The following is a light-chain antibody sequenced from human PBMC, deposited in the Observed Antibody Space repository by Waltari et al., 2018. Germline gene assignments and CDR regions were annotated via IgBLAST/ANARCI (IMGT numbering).Light chain of an antibody. V-gene: IGLV1-40*01. Sequence: QSVLTQPPSVSGAPGQRVTISCTGSSSNIGSGYDVHWYQQLPGTAPKLLIYANINRAAGVPDRFSASKSGTAASLAITGLQAEDEADYYGQSYDNSRSVSGYVFGSGTKVTVL. CDR2: ANI. J-gene: IGLJ1*01. CDR3: QSYDNSRSVSGYV. CDR1: SSNIGSGYD.